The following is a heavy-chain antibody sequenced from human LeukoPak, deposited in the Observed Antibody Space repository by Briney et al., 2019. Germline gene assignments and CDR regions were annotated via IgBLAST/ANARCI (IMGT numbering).Heavy chain of an antibody. CDR3: AKDSSPRAADELDY. CDR1: GFTFDDYA. J-gene: IGHJ4*02. CDR2: ISSSGGAT. Sequence: GGSLRLSCAASGFTFDDYAMTWVRQAPGKGLDWVSSISSSGGATYYADSVKGRFTISRDDSKNTLYLQMNSLKAEDTAVYYCAKDSSPRAADELDYWGQGTLVTVSS. V-gene: IGHV3-23*01. D-gene: IGHD6-13*01.